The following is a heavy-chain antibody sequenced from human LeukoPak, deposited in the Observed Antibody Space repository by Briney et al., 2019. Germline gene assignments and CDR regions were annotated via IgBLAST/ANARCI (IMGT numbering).Heavy chain of an antibody. J-gene: IGHJ4*02. Sequence: PSETLSLTCAVCGGSFSGYYWSWIRQPPGKGLEWIGEINHSGSTNYNPSLKSRVTISVDTSKNQFSLKLSSVTAADTAVYYCARSYYDFWSGYYSGYYFDYWGQGTLVTVSS. D-gene: IGHD3-3*01. CDR3: ARSYYDFWSGYYSGYYFDY. CDR1: GGSFSGYY. CDR2: INHSGST. V-gene: IGHV4-34*01.